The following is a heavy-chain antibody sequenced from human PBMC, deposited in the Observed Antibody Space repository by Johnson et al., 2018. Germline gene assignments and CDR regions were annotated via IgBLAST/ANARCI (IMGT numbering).Heavy chain of an antibody. D-gene: IGHD3-3*01. V-gene: IGHV3-23*01. Sequence: EVQLLESGGGLVQPGGSLRLSCAASGFTFSSYAMSWVRQAPGKGLEWVSAISDAGGSTYYVDSVKGRFTISRDNSKNTLNLQMNSLRDDDTAEYYCAKVATPQKAVLAEYFQHWGQGTLVTVSS. J-gene: IGHJ1*01. CDR3: AKVATPQKAVLAEYFQH. CDR2: ISDAGGST. CDR1: GFTFSSYA.